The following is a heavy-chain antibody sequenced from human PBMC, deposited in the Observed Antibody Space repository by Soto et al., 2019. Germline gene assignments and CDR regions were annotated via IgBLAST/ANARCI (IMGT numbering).Heavy chain of an antibody. CDR2: INPKSDDT. CDR1: GYPFSDNQ. V-gene: IGHV1-2*02. Sequence: QVQLVQSGSEVKKPGASVKVSCKASGYPFSDNQIHWLRRAPGQGREWMGRINPKSDDTNYAQKFQGRVTMTRDTSIDTAYLELTGLTSDDTATYYCARKHSLDYIRWGLDPWGQGTLVTVSS. CDR3: ARKHSLDYIRWGLDP. D-gene: IGHD4-4*01. J-gene: IGHJ5*02.